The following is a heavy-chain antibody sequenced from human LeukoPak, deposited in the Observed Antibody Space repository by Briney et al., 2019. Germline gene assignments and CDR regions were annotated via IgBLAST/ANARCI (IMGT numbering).Heavy chain of an antibody. D-gene: IGHD6-13*01. CDR3: ARGGQQLVPFDY. CDR1: GFIFSDFS. J-gene: IGHJ4*02. V-gene: IGHV3-7*01. CDR2: MSEDGNEI. Sequence: GGSLRLSCTVSGFIFSDFSMSWVRQAPGKGLEWVAKMSEDGNEIFYVDSVKGRFTISRDNTKKSLYLQLNSLRPEDSAVYYCARGGQQLVPFDYWGQGTLVTVSS.